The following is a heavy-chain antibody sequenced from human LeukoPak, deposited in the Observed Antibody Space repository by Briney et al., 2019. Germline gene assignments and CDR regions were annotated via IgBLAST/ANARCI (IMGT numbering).Heavy chain of an antibody. J-gene: IGHJ4*02. V-gene: IGHV4-39*07. CDR2: IYYSGST. D-gene: IGHD1-1*01. Sequence: SETLSLTCAVSGGSISSNSYYWGWIRQPPGKGLEWIGSIYYSGSTYYNPSLKSRVTISVDTSKNQFSLKLSSVTAADTAVYYCARDYKRFDYWGQGTLVTVSS. CDR3: ARDYKRFDY. CDR1: GGSISSNSYY.